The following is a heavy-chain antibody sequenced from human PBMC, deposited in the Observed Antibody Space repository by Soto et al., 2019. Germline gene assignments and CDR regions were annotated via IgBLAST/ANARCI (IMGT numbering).Heavy chain of an antibody. CDR2: NIPIFGTA. J-gene: IGHJ4*02. V-gene: IGHV1-69*01. CDR1: GGTFSRHA. Sequence: QVQLVQSGAEVRKPRSSVKVSCKASGGTFSRHAISWVRQAPGQGLEWMGGNIPIFGTANHAQKFQGRVTIIAHESTSTVYMGLNSLRSEGTDIYYCARGWGYDSTDYYYAYWGQGTLVIVSS. CDR3: ARGWGYDSTDYYYAY. D-gene: IGHD3-22*01.